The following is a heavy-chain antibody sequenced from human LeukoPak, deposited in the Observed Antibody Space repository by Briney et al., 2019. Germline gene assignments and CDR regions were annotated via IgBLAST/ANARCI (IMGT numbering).Heavy chain of an antibody. Sequence: ASVTVSCKASGYTFTSYDINWVRQATGQGLEWMGWMNPNSGNTGYAQKFQGRVTMTRNTSISTAYMELSRLRSDDTAVYYCARAYSSGWSEFDYWGQGTLVTVSS. J-gene: IGHJ4*02. V-gene: IGHV1-8*01. CDR2: MNPNSGNT. CDR3: ARAYSSGWSEFDY. D-gene: IGHD6-19*01. CDR1: GYTFTSYD.